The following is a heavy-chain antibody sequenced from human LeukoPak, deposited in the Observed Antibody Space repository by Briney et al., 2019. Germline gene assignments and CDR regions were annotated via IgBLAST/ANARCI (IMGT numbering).Heavy chain of an antibody. CDR3: ARDHGDYVGYFDY. D-gene: IGHD4-17*01. CDR2: IYYSGSS. CDR1: GDSISSGDYY. Sequence: SETLSITCTVSGDSISSGDYYWSWIRQPPGKGLEWIGNIYYSGSSFYNPSLESRLTISVDTSKNQFSLKLSSVTAADTAVYYCARDHGDYVGYFDYWGQGSLVTVSS. V-gene: IGHV4-30-4*01. J-gene: IGHJ4*02.